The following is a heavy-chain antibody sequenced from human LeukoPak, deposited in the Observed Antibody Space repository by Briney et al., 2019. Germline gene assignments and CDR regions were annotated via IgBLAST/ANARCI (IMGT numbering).Heavy chain of an antibody. Sequence: SETLSLTCAVYGGSFSGYYWSWIRQPPGKGLEWIGEINHSGSTNYNPSLKSRVTISVDTSKNQFSLKLSSVTAADTAVYYCARERRFLYRPYDSSGYYYWGQGTLVTVSS. J-gene: IGHJ4*02. CDR2: INHSGST. CDR3: ARERRFLYRPYDSSGYYY. V-gene: IGHV4-34*01. CDR1: GGSFSGYY. D-gene: IGHD3-22*01.